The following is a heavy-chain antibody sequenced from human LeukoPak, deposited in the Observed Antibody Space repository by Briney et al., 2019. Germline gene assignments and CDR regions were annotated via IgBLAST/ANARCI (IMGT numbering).Heavy chain of an antibody. J-gene: IGHJ4*02. Sequence: PGGSLRLSCSASGFTFSSYAMHWVRQAPGKGLEYVSAISSNGGSTYYADSVKGRFTISRDNSKNTLYLQMNSLRAEHTAVYYCAREITIFGVVQSNYFDYWGQGTLVTVSS. V-gene: IGHV3-64*04. CDR3: AREITIFGVVQSNYFDY. CDR1: GFTFSSYA. CDR2: ISSNGGST. D-gene: IGHD3-3*01.